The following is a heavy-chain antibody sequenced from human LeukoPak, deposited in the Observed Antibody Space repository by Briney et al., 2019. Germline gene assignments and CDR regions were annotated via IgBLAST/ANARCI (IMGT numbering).Heavy chain of an antibody. CDR3: AKAGYCSSTSCLEDY. D-gene: IGHD2-2*01. J-gene: IGHJ4*02. CDR1: GFTFSSYA. V-gene: IGHV3-30-3*01. CDR2: ISYDGSNK. Sequence: GGSLRLSCAASGFTFSSYAMHWVRQAPGKGLEWVAVISYDGSNKYYADSVKGRFTISRDNSKNTLYLQMNSLRAEDTAIYYCAKAGYCSSTSCLEDYWGQGILVTVSS.